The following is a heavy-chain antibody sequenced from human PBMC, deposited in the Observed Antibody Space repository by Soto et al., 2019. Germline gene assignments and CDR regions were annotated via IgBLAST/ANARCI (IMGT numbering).Heavy chain of an antibody. CDR2: IIPLLGIA. CDR1: GGTFSSYT. CDR3: AREGGDDYGDYA. J-gene: IGHJ4*02. D-gene: IGHD4-17*01. Sequence: QVQLVQSGAEVKKPGSSVKVSCKASGGTFSSYTISWVRQAPGQGLEWRGRIIPLLGIANYAQMFQGRVTITADKSTSPAYMALSSMRAEDTAADYCAREGGDDYGDYAGGQGTPVTVAA. V-gene: IGHV1-69*02.